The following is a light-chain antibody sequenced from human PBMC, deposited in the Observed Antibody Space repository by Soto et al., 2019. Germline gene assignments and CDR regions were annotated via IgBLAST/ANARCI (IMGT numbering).Light chain of an antibody. V-gene: IGKV3-15*01. CDR2: GAS. Sequence: EIVMTQSPATLSMSAWERATLSCMASQSISTKVAWYQQKPGQAPRLLIYGASTRATGIPARFSGSGSGTDFTLTISRLEPEDFAMYYCQQYGTSPRTFGQGTKVDIK. J-gene: IGKJ1*01. CDR1: QSISTK. CDR3: QQYGTSPRT.